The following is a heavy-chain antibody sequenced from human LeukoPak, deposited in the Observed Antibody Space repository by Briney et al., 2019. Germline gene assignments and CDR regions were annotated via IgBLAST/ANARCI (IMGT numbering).Heavy chain of an antibody. CDR1: GGTFSSYA. D-gene: IGHD6-19*01. Sequence: GASVKVSCKASGGTFSSYAISWVRQAPGQGLEWMGRIIPILGIANYAQKFQGRVTITADKSTSTAYMELSSLRSEDTAVYYCAREAEAGGWYYPNLVLYWGQGTLVTVSS. CDR2: IIPILGIA. J-gene: IGHJ4*02. V-gene: IGHV1-69*04. CDR3: AREAEAGGWYYPNLVLY.